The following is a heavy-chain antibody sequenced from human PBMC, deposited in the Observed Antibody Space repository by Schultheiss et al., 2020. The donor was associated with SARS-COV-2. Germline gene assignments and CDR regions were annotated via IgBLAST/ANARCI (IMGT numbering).Heavy chain of an antibody. J-gene: IGHJ4*02. CDR2: IYYSGST. D-gene: IGHD2-15*01. CDR1: GGSISSYY. CDR3: ARLGYCSGGSCYSKDDY. Sequence: SETLSLTCTVSGGSISSYYWSWIRQPPGKGLEWIGYIYYSGSTNYNPSLKSRVTISVDTSKNQFSLKLSSVTAADTAVYYCARLGYCSGGSCYSKDDYWGQGTLVTVSS. V-gene: IGHV4-59*12.